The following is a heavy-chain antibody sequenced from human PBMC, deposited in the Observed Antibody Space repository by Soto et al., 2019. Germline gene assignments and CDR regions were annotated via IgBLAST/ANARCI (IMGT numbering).Heavy chain of an antibody. Sequence: GGSLRLSCEASGFLFSDHWMHWVRQLPGKGLLWVSRIDSDGGTTIYADSVKGRFTISRDNAKNTLYLQMNSLRAEDSGVYYCTRDPLPHGTVYEHWGQGTLVTVSS. CDR1: GFLFSDHW. CDR3: TRDPLPHGTVYEH. CDR2: IDSDGGTT. D-gene: IGHD1-1*01. J-gene: IGHJ4*02. V-gene: IGHV3-74*01.